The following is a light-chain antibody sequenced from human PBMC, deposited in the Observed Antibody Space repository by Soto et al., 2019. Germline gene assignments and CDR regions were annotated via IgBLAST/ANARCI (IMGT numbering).Light chain of an antibody. J-gene: IGKJ1*01. CDR3: QQYNNWPPWT. V-gene: IGKV3-15*01. Sequence: EIVMTQSPATLSVSPGERATLSCRASQSVSSNLAWYQQKPGQAPRLLIYGASTSATGIPARFSGSGSGTEFTLTISSLQSEDFAFYYCQQYNNWPPWTFGQGTKVAIK. CDR2: GAS. CDR1: QSVSSN.